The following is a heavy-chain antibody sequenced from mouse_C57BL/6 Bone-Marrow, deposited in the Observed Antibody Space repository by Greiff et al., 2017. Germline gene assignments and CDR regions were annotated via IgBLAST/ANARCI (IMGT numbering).Heavy chain of an antibody. D-gene: IGHD2-4*01. CDR1: GFTFSSYA. V-gene: IGHV5-4*03. CDR2: ISDGGSYT. CDR3: ARPLYDYVVAWFAY. J-gene: IGHJ3*01. Sequence: KLVESGGGLVKPGGSLKLSCAASGFTFSSYAMSWVRQTPEKRLEWVATISDGGSYTYYPDNVKGRFTISRDNAKNNLYLQMSHLKSEDTAMYYCARPLYDYVVAWFAYWGQGTLVTVSA.